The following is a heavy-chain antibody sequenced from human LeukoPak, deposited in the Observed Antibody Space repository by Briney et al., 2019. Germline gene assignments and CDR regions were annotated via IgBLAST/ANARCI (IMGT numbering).Heavy chain of an antibody. V-gene: IGHV3-23*01. Sequence: GGSLRLSCAASGFSFSSYAMSWVRQAPWKGLEWVSAIVGSGGNMYYADSVKGRFTISRDNFKSTLYLQMNSLRAEDTAFYYCAKGLTWDSTSCSDWGQGTLVTVSS. CDR1: GFSFSSYA. CDR3: AKGLTWDSTSCSD. CDR2: IVGSGGNM. J-gene: IGHJ4*02. D-gene: IGHD2-2*01.